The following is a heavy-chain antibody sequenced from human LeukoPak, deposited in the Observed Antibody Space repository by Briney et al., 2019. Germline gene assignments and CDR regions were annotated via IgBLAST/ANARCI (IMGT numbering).Heavy chain of an antibody. D-gene: IGHD3-10*01. Sequence: SETLSLTCTVSGGSISSHYWSWIRQPPGKGLEWIGYIYYSGSTNYNPSLKSRVTISVDTSKNQFSLKLSSVTAADTAVYYCARDGGGRYYYGSGSYYPFDYWGQGTLVTVSS. CDR1: GGSISSHY. J-gene: IGHJ4*02. CDR3: ARDGGGRYYYGSGSYYPFDY. V-gene: IGHV4-59*11. CDR2: IYYSGST.